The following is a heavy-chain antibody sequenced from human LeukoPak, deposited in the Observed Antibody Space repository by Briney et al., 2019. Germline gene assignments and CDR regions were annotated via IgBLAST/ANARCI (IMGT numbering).Heavy chain of an antibody. CDR3: ARVAYCSGGSCNWFDP. J-gene: IGHJ5*02. CDR1: GGSINNYY. V-gene: IGHV4-59*01. D-gene: IGHD2-15*01. Sequence: PSETLSLTCTVSGGSINNYYWSWIRQPPGKGLEWIGYIYYRGSTNYNPSLKSRVTISVDTSKNQFSLKLSSVTAADTAVYYCARVAYCSGGSCNWFDPWGQGTLVTVSS. CDR2: IYYRGST.